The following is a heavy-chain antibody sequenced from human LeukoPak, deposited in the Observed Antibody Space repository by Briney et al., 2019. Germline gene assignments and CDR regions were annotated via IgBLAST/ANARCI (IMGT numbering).Heavy chain of an antibody. CDR3: ARDPYRFAFDI. CDR2: IANSGRTF. D-gene: IGHD1-26*01. CDR1: GFTFSDDY. J-gene: IGHJ3*02. Sequence: PGGSLRLSCAASGFTFSDDYMSWIRQAPGKGLEWVSYIANSGRTFYYADSVKGRFTISRDNTKKSLYLQMNNLRAEDTAVYYCARDPYRFAFDIWGQGTVVLVSS. V-gene: IGHV3-11*01.